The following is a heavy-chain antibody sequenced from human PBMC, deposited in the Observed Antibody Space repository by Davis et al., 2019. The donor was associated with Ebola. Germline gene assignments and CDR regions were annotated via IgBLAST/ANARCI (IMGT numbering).Heavy chain of an antibody. CDR3: ARGHSYGSMVYGMDV. CDR2: IFYSGNT. V-gene: IGHV4-39*01. D-gene: IGHD5-18*01. CDR1: GGSISSSRDY. J-gene: IGHJ6*02. Sequence: SETLSLTCPVSGGSISSSRDYWGWIRQPPGTGLVWIGTIFYSGNTYYNPSLKSRVTVSVDTSKNHFSLKLSSVTAADTAVYYCARGHSYGSMVYGMDVWGQGTTVSVSS.